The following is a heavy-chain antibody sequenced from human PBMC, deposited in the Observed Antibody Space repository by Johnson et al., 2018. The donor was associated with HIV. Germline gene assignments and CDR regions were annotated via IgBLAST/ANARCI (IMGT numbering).Heavy chain of an antibody. CDR2: ISYDGTNK. CDR3: ARESSPWGGDYVGYGLDI. V-gene: IGHV3-30*04. Sequence: QVQLVESGGGLIQPGGSLRLSCVASGFTFNSYAMHWVRQAPGKGLEWVAIISYDGTNKYYADSVKGRLTISRDRSKNTLYLQMNTLRVEDTAVDYCARESSPWGGDYVGYGLDIWGQGTMVTVSS. CDR1: GFTFNSYA. J-gene: IGHJ3*02. D-gene: IGHD5-18*01.